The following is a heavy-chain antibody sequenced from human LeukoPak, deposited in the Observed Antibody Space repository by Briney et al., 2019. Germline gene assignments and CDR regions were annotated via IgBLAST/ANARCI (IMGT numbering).Heavy chain of an antibody. D-gene: IGHD2-15*01. Sequence: GGSLRLSCAASGFTFSSYSMNWVRQAPGKGLEWVSYISSSSSTIYYADSVKGRFTISRDNAKNSLYLQMNSPRAEDTAVYYCAKSSFCSGGSCYRFDYWGQGTLVTVSS. J-gene: IGHJ4*02. CDR2: ISSSSSTI. CDR1: GFTFSSYS. V-gene: IGHV3-48*01. CDR3: AKSSFCSGGSCYRFDY.